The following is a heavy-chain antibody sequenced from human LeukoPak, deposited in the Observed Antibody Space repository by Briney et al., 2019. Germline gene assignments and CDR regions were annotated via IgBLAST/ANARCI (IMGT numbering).Heavy chain of an antibody. V-gene: IGHV3-74*01. CDR2: INSDGSST. J-gene: IGHJ4*02. CDR3: ARASIAAAGTAAY. CDR1: GFTFSNFG. D-gene: IGHD6-13*01. Sequence: PGGSLRLSCAASGFTFSNFGMSWVRQAPGKGLVWVSRINSDGSSTSYADSVKGRFTISRDNAKNTLYLQMNSLRAEDTAVYYCARASIAAAGTAAYWGQGTLVTVSS.